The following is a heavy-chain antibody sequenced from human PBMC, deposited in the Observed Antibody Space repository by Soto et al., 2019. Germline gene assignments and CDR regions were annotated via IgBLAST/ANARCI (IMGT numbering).Heavy chain of an antibody. CDR3: AVGSSDYDSAVAGGYYYGIDV. D-gene: IGHD5-12*01. CDR2: LVVGRGNT. CDR1: GFTFTNSA. V-gene: IGHV1-58*02. Sequence: SVKVSCKASGFTFTNSAMHWVRQARGQRLEWIGWLVVGRGNTNYAQKFQERVTITRDMSTSTAYMELSSLRSEDTAVYYCAVGSSDYDSAVAGGYYYGIDVCGQGPTVTVYS. J-gene: IGHJ6*02.